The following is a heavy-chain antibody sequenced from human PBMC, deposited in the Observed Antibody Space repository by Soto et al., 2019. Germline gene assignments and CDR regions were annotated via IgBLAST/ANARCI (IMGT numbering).Heavy chain of an antibody. CDR3: ARPITLRIAVGGWFDP. D-gene: IGHD6-19*01. CDR2: IYYSGST. V-gene: IGHV4-39*01. Sequence: SETLSLTCTVSGGSISSSSYYWGWIRQPPGKGLEWIGSIYYSGSTYYNPSLKSRVTISVDTSKNQFSLKLSSVTAADTAVYYCARPITLRIAVGGWFDPWGQGTLVTVSS. J-gene: IGHJ5*02. CDR1: GGSISSSSYY.